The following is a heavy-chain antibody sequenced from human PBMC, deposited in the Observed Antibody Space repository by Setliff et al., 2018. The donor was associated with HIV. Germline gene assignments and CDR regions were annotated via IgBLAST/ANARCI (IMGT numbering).Heavy chain of an antibody. J-gene: IGHJ4*02. CDR2: MYHSGST. Sequence: PSETLSLTCAVSGYSISSGYYWGWIRQPPGKGLEWIGSMYHSGSTYFNPSLKSRLTISVDTSTNQFSLKLTSVTAADTAVYYCAREGYYYASSGYYPYYFDHWGQGILVTVSS. D-gene: IGHD3-22*01. CDR3: AREGYYYASSGYYPYYFDH. CDR1: GYSISSGYY. V-gene: IGHV4-38-2*02.